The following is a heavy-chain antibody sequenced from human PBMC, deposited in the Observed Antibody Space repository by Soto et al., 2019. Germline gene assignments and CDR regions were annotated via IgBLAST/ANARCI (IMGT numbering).Heavy chain of an antibody. CDR1: IDFLSESY. CDR2: INHVGGT. Sequence: PSEPLSLPCTVCIDFLSESYWTWIRQRPGKGLEWIGEINHVGGTNYNPSLKSRVTMSVDTSQNQFSLRLISVTAADTAMYFCVRIRYQLPSSVLWLDPWGEGPPVSVS. V-gene: IGHV4-34*01. D-gene: IGHD3-16*01. J-gene: IGHJ5*02. CDR3: VRIRYQLPSSVLWLDP.